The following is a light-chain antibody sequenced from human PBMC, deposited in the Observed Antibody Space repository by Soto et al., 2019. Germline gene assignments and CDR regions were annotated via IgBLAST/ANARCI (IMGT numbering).Light chain of an antibody. CDR3: QQYNNWLTWT. CDR1: QSVSSN. J-gene: IGKJ1*01. V-gene: IGKV3-15*01. Sequence: EIVMTQSPATLSVSPGERATLSCRASQSVSSNLAWYQQKPGQAPRLLIYGASTRATGIPARFSGSGSGTEFTLTISSLQSEDFAVYYCQQYNNWLTWTFGQATKV. CDR2: GAS.